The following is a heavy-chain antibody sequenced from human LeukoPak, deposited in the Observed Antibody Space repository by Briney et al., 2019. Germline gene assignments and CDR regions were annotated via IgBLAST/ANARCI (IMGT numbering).Heavy chain of an antibody. J-gene: IGHJ6*03. CDR1: GFTFDDYG. CDR3: ARSPRNIIVRGLISYYYYMDV. V-gene: IGHV3-20*04. D-gene: IGHD3-10*01. CDR2: INWNGVST. Sequence: GGSLRLSCAASGFTFDDYGMTWVRQAPGKGLEWVSGINWNGVSTGYADSVKGRFTISRDNAKNSLYLQMNSLRAEDTALYYCARSPRNIIVRGLISYYYYMDVWGKGTTVTVSS.